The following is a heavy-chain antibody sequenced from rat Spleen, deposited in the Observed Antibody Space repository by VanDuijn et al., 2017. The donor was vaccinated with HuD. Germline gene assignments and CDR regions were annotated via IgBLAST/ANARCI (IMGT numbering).Heavy chain of an antibody. J-gene: IGHJ4*01. CDR3: ARPSSYIYAYVMDA. Sequence: EVQLVESGGGLVQPGRSLKLSCAASGFTFSDYYMAWVRQAPKKGLEWVASISYEGSSTYYGDSVKGRFTISRDNAKSTLYLQMNSLRSEDTATYYCARPSSYIYAYVMDAWGQGASVTVSS. D-gene: IGHD1-2*01. V-gene: IGHV5-22*01. CDR2: ISYEGSST. CDR1: GFTFSDYY.